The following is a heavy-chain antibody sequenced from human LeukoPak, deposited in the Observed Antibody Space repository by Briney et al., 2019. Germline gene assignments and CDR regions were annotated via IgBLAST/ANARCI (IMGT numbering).Heavy chain of an antibody. D-gene: IGHD4-23*01. J-gene: IGHJ5*02. CDR2: IYYTGST. Sequence: SETLSPTCIVSGGSISTYYWNWIRQPPGKGLEWIGYIYYTGSTNYNPSLRSRVTISVDTSKNQFSLKLTSVTAADTAVYYCARGTTVVTPWFDPWGQGTLVTVSS. CDR3: ARGTTVVTPWFDP. CDR1: GGSISTYY. V-gene: IGHV4-59*01.